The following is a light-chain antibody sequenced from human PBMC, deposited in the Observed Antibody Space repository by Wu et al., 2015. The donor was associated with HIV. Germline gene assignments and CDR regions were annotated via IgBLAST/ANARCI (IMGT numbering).Light chain of an antibody. J-gene: IGKJ3*01. CDR2: GAS. CDR3: QQYYTYPFT. V-gene: IGKV1-5*03. CDR1: QSIVIW. Sequence: DIQMTQSPSTLSTSVGDRVTITCRASQSIVIWLAWYQQKPGKAPNLLIYGASNLGTGVPPRFSGSGSGTEFTLTISSLQPDDFATYYCQQYYTYPFTFGPGTKVDLK.